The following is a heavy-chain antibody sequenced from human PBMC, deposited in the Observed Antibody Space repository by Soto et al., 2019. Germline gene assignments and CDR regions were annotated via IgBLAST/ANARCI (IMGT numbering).Heavy chain of an antibody. D-gene: IGHD6-19*01. Sequence: QLQLQESGPGLVKPSETLSLTCTVSGGSISSSSYYWGWIRQPPGKGLEWIGSIYYSGSTYYNPSLKSRVTISVDTSKNQFSLKLSSVTAADTAVYYCARQGSVAGISRWGWFDPWGQGTLVTVSS. CDR1: GGSISSSSYY. V-gene: IGHV4-39*01. CDR3: ARQGSVAGISRWGWFDP. J-gene: IGHJ5*02. CDR2: IYYSGST.